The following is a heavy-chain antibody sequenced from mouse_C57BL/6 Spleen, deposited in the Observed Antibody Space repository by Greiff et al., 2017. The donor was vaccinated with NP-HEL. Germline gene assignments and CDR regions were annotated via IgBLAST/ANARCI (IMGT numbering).Heavy chain of an antibody. D-gene: IGHD1-1*01. J-gene: IGHJ2*01. CDR2: INPNNGGT. Sequence: EVQLQQSGPELVKPGASVKMSCKASGYTFTDYNMHWVKQSHGKSLEWIGYINPNNGGTSYNQKFKGKATLTVNKSSSTAYMELRSLTSEDSAVYYCARNSFITTVVAPFDYWGQGTTLTVSS. V-gene: IGHV1-22*01. CDR1: GYTFTDYN. CDR3: ARNSFITTVVAPFDY.